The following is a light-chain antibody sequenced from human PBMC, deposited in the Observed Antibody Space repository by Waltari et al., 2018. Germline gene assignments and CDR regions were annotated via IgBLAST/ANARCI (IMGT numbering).Light chain of an antibody. J-gene: IGLJ2*01. Sequence: QSALTQPASVSGSPGQSITISCTGTSSDVGSYDLVSWYQQHPGKAPKLMIYEVNKRPSGVSHRFSGSRSGNTASLTISGLQAEDEADYHCCSYAGNCTVVFGGGTKLT. CDR3: CSYAGNCTVV. V-gene: IGLV2-23*02. CDR2: EVN. CDR1: SSDVGSYDL.